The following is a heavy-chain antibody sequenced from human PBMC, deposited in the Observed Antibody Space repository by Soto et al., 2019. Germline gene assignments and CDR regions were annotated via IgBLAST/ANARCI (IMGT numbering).Heavy chain of an antibody. Sequence: QVQLVQSGAEVKKPGSSVKVSCKASGGTFSSYAISWVRQAPGQGLEWMGGIIPIFGTANYAQKFQGRVTITADKSTSTAYMELSSLRSEDTAVYYCARGPCSIRDGYKCDAFDIWGQGTMVTVSS. D-gene: IGHD5-12*01. CDR3: ARGPCSIRDGYKCDAFDI. V-gene: IGHV1-69*06. J-gene: IGHJ3*02. CDR2: IIPIFGTA. CDR1: GGTFSSYA.